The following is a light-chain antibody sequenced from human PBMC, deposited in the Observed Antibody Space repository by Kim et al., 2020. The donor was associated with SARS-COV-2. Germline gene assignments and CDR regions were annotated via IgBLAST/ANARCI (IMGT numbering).Light chain of an antibody. J-gene: IGLJ2*01. CDR3: QSFDSSNQV. V-gene: IGLV6-57*03. CDR1: SGSIASNS. Sequence: GKTVTISCTRRSGSIASNSVQWYQQRPGSAPTTVIYEDNQRPSGVPDRFSGSIDSSSNSASLTISGLKTEDEADYYCQSFDSSNQVFGGGTQLTVL. CDR2: EDN.